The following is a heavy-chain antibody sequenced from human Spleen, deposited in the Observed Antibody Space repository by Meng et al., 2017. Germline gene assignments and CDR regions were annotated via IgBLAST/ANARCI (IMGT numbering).Heavy chain of an antibody. CDR1: GYSVSSGYY. V-gene: IGHV4-38-2*02. D-gene: IGHD3-22*01. CDR3: ARGGYYYDSSGYFDY. J-gene: IGHJ4*02. Sequence: SETLSLTCTVSGYSVSSGYYWGWIRQPPGKGLEWIESIYHSVSTNYNPSLKSRVTISVDTSKNQFSLKLSSVTAADTAVYYCARGGYYYDSSGYFDYWGQGTLVTVSS. CDR2: IYHSVST.